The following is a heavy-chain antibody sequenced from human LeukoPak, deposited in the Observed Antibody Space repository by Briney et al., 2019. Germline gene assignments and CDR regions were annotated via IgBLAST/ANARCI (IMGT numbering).Heavy chain of an antibody. Sequence: PGGSLRLSCAASGFTFSRYVMRWVRQAPGKGLEWISPISGSGGTTYYADSVKGRFPISRDNSKNTLYLQMSSLRADDTAVYYWAKTPGSGWIFDYWGQGTLVTVSS. CDR1: GFTFSRYV. V-gene: IGHV3-23*01. D-gene: IGHD6-19*01. CDR2: ISGSGGTT. CDR3: AKTPGSGWIFDY. J-gene: IGHJ4*02.